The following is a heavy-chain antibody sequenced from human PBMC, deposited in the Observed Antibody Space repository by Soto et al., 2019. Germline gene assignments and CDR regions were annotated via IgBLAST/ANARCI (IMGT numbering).Heavy chain of an antibody. Sequence: SETLSLTCTVSGGSISSYYWSWIRQPPGKGLEWIGYIYYSGSTNYNPSLKSRVTISVDTSKNQFSLKLSPVTAADTAVYYCARTYNWNGWYFDYWGQGTLVTVSS. CDR3: ARTYNWNGWYFDY. V-gene: IGHV4-59*01. CDR2: IYYSGST. J-gene: IGHJ4*02. D-gene: IGHD1-20*01. CDR1: GGSISSYY.